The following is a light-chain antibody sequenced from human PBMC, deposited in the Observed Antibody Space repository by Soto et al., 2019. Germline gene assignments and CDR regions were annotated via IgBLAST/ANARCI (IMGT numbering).Light chain of an antibody. CDR1: SSDVGGYNY. CDR2: EVT. V-gene: IGLV2-14*01. J-gene: IGLJ2*01. Sequence: QPVLTQPASVSGSPGQSITISCTGSSSDVGGYNYVSWYQQHPGKAPKLMIYEVTDRPSGVSSRFSGSKSGNTASLTISGLQAEDEADYYCSSYTSGSTVVFGGGTQLTVL. CDR3: SSYTSGSTVV.